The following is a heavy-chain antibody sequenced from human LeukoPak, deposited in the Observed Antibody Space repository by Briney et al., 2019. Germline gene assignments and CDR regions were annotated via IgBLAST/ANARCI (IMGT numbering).Heavy chain of an antibody. CDR2: ISSSSSYI. V-gene: IGHV3-21*01. J-gene: IGHJ3*02. CDR3: ASYSRTFDFWSGLDAFDI. Sequence: GGSLRLSCAASGFTFSSYGMNWVRQAPGKGLEWVSSISSSSSYIYYADSVNGRFTISRDNAKNSLYLQMNSLRAEDTAVYYCASYSRTFDFWSGLDAFDIWGQGTKVTVSS. D-gene: IGHD3-3*01. CDR1: GFTFSSYG.